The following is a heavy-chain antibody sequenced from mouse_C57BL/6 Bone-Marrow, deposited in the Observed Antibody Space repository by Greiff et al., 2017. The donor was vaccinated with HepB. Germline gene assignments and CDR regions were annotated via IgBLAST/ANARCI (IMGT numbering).Heavy chain of an antibody. CDR2: IRNKANGYTT. J-gene: IGHJ2*01. CDR1: GFTFTDYY. V-gene: IGHV7-3*01. Sequence: DVQLVESGGGLVQPGGSLSLSCAASGFTFTDYYMSWVRQPPGKALEWLGFIRNKANGYTTEYSASVKGRFTISRDNSQSILYLQMNALRAEDSATYYCAGYYDYPFDYWGQGTTLTVSS. D-gene: IGHD2-4*01. CDR3: AGYYDYPFDY.